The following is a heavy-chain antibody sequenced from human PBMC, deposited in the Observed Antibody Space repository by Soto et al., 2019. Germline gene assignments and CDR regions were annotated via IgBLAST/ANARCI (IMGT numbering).Heavy chain of an antibody. CDR3: ARGRAEFGY. Sequence: PGGSLRLSWAASGFAFSDYYVIWIRQAPGKGLEWVSYIGSSDNDINYADSVKGRFTISRDNAKNSLYLQMNSLRAEDTAVYYCARGRAEFGYWGQGTLVTVS. CDR2: IGSSDNDI. D-gene: IGHD3-10*01. CDR1: GFAFSDYY. V-gene: IGHV3-11*01. J-gene: IGHJ4*02.